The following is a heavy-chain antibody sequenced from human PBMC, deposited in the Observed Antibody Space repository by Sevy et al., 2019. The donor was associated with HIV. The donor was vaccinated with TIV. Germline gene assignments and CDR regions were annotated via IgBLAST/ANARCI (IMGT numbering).Heavy chain of an antibody. J-gene: IGHJ3*02. CDR1: GFTFSAYS. CDR3: ARNPNYSDDSSGSVHEAFDI. Sequence: GGSQRLSCTASGFTFSAYSMNWVRQAPGKGLEWVTIISYDGTIKYYAKSVKGRFTISRDNSTNTLYLKMNSLSTDDTAVYYCARNPNYSDDSSGSVHEAFDIWGQGTTVTVSS. V-gene: IGHV3-30*03. D-gene: IGHD3-22*01. CDR2: ISYDGTIK.